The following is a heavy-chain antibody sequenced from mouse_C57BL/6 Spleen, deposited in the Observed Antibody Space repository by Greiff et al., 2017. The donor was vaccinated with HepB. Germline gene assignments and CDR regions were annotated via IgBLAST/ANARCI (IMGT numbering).Heavy chain of an antibody. Sequence: EVQLQESGPGLVKPSQSLSLTCSVTGYSITSGYYWNWIRQFPGNKLEWMGYISYDGSNNYNPSLKNRISITRDTSKNQFFLKLNSVTTEDTATYYCAREGDYGIPFAYWGQGTLVTVSA. CDR2: ISYDGSN. CDR1: GYSITSGYY. D-gene: IGHD2-1*01. CDR3: AREGDYGIPFAY. J-gene: IGHJ3*01. V-gene: IGHV3-6*01.